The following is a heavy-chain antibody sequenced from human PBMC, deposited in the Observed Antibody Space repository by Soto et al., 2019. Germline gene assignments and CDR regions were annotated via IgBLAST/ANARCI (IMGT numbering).Heavy chain of an antibody. D-gene: IGHD3-3*02. V-gene: IGHV4-39*01. CDR3: VRYDRINMKPYSPEGFHI. CDR1: GDSISSSNSH. CDR2: IFYSGNI. J-gene: IGHJ3*02. Sequence: QLQLEESGPGLVKPSETLSLTSTVSGDSISSSNSHWGWTRQPPGKGLEYIGSVYYGGAIFYSGNIYYNPSLKSRVTISVDTSKNQFSLRLSSVTAADTGVYYCVRYDRINMKPYSPEGFHIWGQGTMVTVSS.